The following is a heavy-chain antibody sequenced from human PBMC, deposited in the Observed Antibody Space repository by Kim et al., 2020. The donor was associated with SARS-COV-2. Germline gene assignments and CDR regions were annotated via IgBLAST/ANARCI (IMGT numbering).Heavy chain of an antibody. CDR2: ISFDGSNK. V-gene: IGHV3-33*05. CDR3: AREGITRRFGVFDY. CDR1: GFTFSSYG. D-gene: IGHD3-16*01. Sequence: GGSLRLSCAASGFTFSSYGMHWVRQAPGKGLEWVAVISFDGSNKYYADSVKGRFTISRDNSKNTLYLQMNSLRAEDTAVYYCAREGITRRFGVFDYWGQGTLVTVSS. J-gene: IGHJ4*02.